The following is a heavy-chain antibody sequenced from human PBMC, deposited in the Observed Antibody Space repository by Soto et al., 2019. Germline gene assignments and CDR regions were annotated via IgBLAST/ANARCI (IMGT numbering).Heavy chain of an antibody. CDR2: IGGGGIGS. Sequence: DVHLLDSGGGLVQPGGSLRLACVASGYNFGSYPMMWVRQAPEKGLEWISTIGGGGIGSYYADSVKGRFTISRDNSKNTLYLQMNSLRAEDTGVYYCAKDPRLELRGVDSWGQGTQVTVSS. J-gene: IGHJ4*02. CDR3: AKDPRLELRGVDS. CDR1: GYNFGSYP. V-gene: IGHV3-23*01. D-gene: IGHD1-7*01.